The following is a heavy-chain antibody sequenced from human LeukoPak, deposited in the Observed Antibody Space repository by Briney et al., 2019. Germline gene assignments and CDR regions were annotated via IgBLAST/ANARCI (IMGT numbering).Heavy chain of an antibody. CDR1: GGSISSGDYY. Sequence: SETLSLTCTVSGGSISSGDYYWSWIRQPPGKGLEWIGYIYYSGSTNYNPSLKSRVTISVDTSKNQFSLKLSSVTAADTAVYYCARGGDCSSTSCYFDYWGQGTLVTVSS. CDR2: IYYSGST. J-gene: IGHJ4*02. CDR3: ARGGDCSSTSCYFDY. V-gene: IGHV4-61*08. D-gene: IGHD2-2*01.